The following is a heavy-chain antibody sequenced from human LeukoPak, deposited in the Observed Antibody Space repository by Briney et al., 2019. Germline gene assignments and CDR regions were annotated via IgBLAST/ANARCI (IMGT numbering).Heavy chain of an antibody. CDR3: ARGLVRGDCSSTSCYGEN. CDR1: GFTVSSNY. V-gene: IGHV3-53*01. J-gene: IGHJ4*02. CDR2: IYSGGST. D-gene: IGHD2-2*01. Sequence: PGGSLRLSCAASGFTVSSNYMSWVRQAPGKGLEWVSVIYSGGSTYYADSVKGRFTISRDNSKNTLYLQMNSLRAEDTAVYYCARGLVRGDCSSTSCYGENWGQGTLVTVSS.